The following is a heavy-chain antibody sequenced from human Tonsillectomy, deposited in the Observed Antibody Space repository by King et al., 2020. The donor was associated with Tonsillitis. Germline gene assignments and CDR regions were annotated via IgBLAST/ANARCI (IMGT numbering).Heavy chain of an antibody. Sequence: VQLQESGPGLVKPSETLSLTCSVSGGSIRSYYWTWIRLPPGKGLEWIGYIHHSGTTNYNPSLKSRVTISVDTSTNQFSLKLGSVTAADTAVYYCATLPDCGSSSCDDHWGQGTLVTVSS. CDR2: IHHSGTT. CDR3: ATLPDCGSSSCDDH. J-gene: IGHJ4*02. V-gene: IGHV4-59*01. CDR1: GGSIRSYY. D-gene: IGHD2-2*01.